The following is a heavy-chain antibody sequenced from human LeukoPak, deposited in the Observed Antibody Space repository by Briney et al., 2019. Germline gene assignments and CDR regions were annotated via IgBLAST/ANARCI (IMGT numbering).Heavy chain of an antibody. V-gene: IGHV1-69*13. CDR2: IIPIFGTA. CDR3: VREGVYYYGMDV. CDR1: GGTFSSYA. Sequence: ASVKVSCKASGGTFSSYAISWVRQAPGQGLEWMGGIIPIFGTANYAQKFQGRVTITADESTSTAYMELSSLRSEDTAVYYCVREGVYYYGMDVWGQGTTVTVSS. J-gene: IGHJ6*02.